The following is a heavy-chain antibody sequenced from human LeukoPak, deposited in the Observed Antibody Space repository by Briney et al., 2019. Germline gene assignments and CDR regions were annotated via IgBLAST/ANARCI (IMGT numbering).Heavy chain of an antibody. CDR2: ISAYNGNT. CDR3: ARVAAGTYYYGMDV. CDR1: GYTFTSYG. Sequence: PGASVKVSCKASGYTFTSYGISWVRQAPGQGLEWMGWISAYNGNTNYAQKLQGRVTMTTDTSTSTAYKELRSLRSDDTAVYYCARVAAGTYYYGMDVWGKGTTVTVSS. J-gene: IGHJ6*04. D-gene: IGHD6-13*01. V-gene: IGHV1-18*04.